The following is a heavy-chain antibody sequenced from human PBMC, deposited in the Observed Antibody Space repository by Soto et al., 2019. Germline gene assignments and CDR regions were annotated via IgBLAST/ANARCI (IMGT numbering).Heavy chain of an antibody. CDR1: GGSISSYY. CDR3: ARERSGYETEYYFDY. J-gene: IGHJ4*02. V-gene: IGHV4-59*01. D-gene: IGHD3-3*01. Sequence: SETLSLTCTVSGGSISSYYWSWIRQPPGKGLEWIGYIYYSGSTNYNPSLKSQVTISVDTSKNQFSLKLSSVTAADTAVYYCARERSGYETEYYFDYWGQGTLVTVSS. CDR2: IYYSGST.